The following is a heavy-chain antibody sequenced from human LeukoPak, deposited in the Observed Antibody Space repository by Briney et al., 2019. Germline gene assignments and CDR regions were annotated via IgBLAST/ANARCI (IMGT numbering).Heavy chain of an antibody. D-gene: IGHD3-9*01. CDR3: ARVDTNYYYYGMDV. Sequence: SETLSLTCTVSGGSISSGGYYWSWIRQHPGKGLEWIGYIYYSGSTYYNPSLKSRVTISVDTSKNQFSLKLSSATAADTAVYYCARVDTNYYYYGMDVWGQGTTVTVSS. CDR2: IYYSGST. CDR1: GGSISSGGYY. V-gene: IGHV4-31*03. J-gene: IGHJ6*02.